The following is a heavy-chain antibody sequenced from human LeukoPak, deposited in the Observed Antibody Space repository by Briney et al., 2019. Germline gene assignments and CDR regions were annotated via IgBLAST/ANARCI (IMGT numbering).Heavy chain of an antibody. Sequence: PSETLSLTCTVSGGSISSYYWSWLRQPPGKGLEWIGYIYYSGSTNYNPSLKSRVTISVDTSKNQFSLKLSSVTAADTAVYYCARATIYDFWSGYYVLGYFDYWGQGTLVTASS. CDR2: IYYSGST. J-gene: IGHJ4*02. D-gene: IGHD3-3*01. V-gene: IGHV4-59*01. CDR1: GGSISSYY. CDR3: ARATIYDFWSGYYVLGYFDY.